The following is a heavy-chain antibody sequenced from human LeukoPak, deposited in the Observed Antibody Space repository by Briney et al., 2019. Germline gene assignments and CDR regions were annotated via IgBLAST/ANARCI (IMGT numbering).Heavy chain of an antibody. J-gene: IGHJ4*02. CDR3: ARSVLSRSTPDY. D-gene: IGHD2-15*01. CDR2: ISYDGSNE. CDR1: GFTFSSYA. Sequence: PGGSLRLSCAASGFTFSSYAMHWVRQAPGKGLEWVAVISYDGSNEYYADSVEGRFTISRDNSKNTLYLQVNSLRAEDTAVYYCARSVLSRSTPDYWGQGTLVTVSS. V-gene: IGHV3-30-3*01.